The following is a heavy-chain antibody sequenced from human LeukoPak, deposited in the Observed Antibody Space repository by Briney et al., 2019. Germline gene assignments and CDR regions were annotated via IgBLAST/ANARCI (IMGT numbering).Heavy chain of an antibody. Sequence: SETLSLTCAVYGGSFSGYYWSWIRQPPGKGLEWIGEINHSGSTNYNPSLKSRVTISVDTSKNQFSLKLSSVTAADTAVYYCARRRVYYDSCGYYHYFDYWGQGTLVTVSS. CDR2: INHSGST. J-gene: IGHJ4*02. CDR1: GGSFSGYY. CDR3: ARRRVYYDSCGYYHYFDY. V-gene: IGHV4-34*01. D-gene: IGHD3-22*01.